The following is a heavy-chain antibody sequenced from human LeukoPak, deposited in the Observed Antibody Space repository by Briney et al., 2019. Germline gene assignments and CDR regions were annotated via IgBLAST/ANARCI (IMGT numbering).Heavy chain of an antibody. CDR1: GFTFDDYA. CDR3: AKDTKWLQIIPYYYGMDV. D-gene: IGHD5-12*01. Sequence: GGSLRLSCAASGFTFDDYAMHWVRQAPGKGLEWVSGISWNSGSIGYADSVKGRFTISRDNAKNSLYLQMNSLRAEDTAVYYCAKDTKWLQIIPYYYGMDVWGQGTTVTVSS. J-gene: IGHJ6*02. V-gene: IGHV3-9*01. CDR2: ISWNSGSI.